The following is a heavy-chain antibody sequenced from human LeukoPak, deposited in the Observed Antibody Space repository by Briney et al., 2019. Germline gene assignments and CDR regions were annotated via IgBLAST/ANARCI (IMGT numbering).Heavy chain of an antibody. CDR2: IYTTGIT. V-gene: IGHV4-4*07. J-gene: IGHJ5*02. CDR3: ARDRDWNYRFDA. Sequence: SETLSLTCTVSGGSIRSYYWNWIRQPAGKGLEWIGRIYTTGITNYNPSLKSRVTMSVDTSKNDFSLKLSSVTAADTAVYYCARDRDWNYRFDAWGQGTLVTVST. CDR1: GGSIRSYY. D-gene: IGHD1-7*01.